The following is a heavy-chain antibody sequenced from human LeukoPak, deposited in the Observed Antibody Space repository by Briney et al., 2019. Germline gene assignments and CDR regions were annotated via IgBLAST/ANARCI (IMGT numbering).Heavy chain of an antibody. CDR3: ARDPFHKEYAFDI. D-gene: IGHD3-10*01. CDR2: TYYRSKWYN. CDR1: GDSVSSNSAA. Sequence: SQALSLTCAISGDSVSSNSAAWNWIRQSPSRGLEWLGRTYYRSKWYNDYAVSVKSRITINPDTSKKQFSLQMNSVTPEDTAVYYCARDPFHKEYAFDIWGQGTMVTVSS. V-gene: IGHV6-1*01. J-gene: IGHJ3*02.